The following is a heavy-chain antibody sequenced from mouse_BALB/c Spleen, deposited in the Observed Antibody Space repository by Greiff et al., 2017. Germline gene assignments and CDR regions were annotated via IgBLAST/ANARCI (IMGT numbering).Heavy chain of an antibody. Sequence: EVQVVESGGGLVKPGGSLKLSCAASGFTFSSYAMSWVRQTPEKRLEWVASISSGGSTYYPDSVKGRFTISRDNARNILYLQMSSLRSEDTAMYYCARGIYYYGSSYAMDYWGQGTSVTVSA. CDR1: GFTFSSYA. CDR3: ARGIYYYGSSYAMDY. V-gene: IGHV5-6-5*01. D-gene: IGHD1-1*01. CDR2: ISSGGST. J-gene: IGHJ4*01.